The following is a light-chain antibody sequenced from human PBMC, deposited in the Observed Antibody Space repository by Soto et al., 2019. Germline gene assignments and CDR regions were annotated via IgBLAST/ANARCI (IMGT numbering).Light chain of an antibody. CDR1: QSISYY. V-gene: IGKV1-39*01. CDR2: AAS. J-gene: IGKJ5*01. CDR3: HQSYSTLRS. Sequence: DIQMTQSPSSLSASVGDRVTITCRASQSISYYLSWYQQKPGKAPNLLISAASSLQSGVTSRFSGSGSGTHFTLTISSLQPEDFATYDCHQSYSTLRSFGQGTRLEIK.